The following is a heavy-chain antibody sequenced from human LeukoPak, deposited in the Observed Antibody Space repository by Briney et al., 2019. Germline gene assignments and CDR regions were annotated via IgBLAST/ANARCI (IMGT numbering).Heavy chain of an antibody. CDR1: GFTFDDYA. Sequence: PGGSLRLSCAASGFTFDDYAMHWVRQAPGKGLEWVSLISGDGGSTYYADSVKGRFTISRDNSKNFLHLQMISPTTEDPALYYCEKVLGYYDSSGYYQEGGFDYWGQGTLVTVSS. CDR3: EKVLGYYDSSGYYQEGGFDY. D-gene: IGHD3-22*01. CDR2: ISGDGGST. V-gene: IGHV3-43*02. J-gene: IGHJ4*02.